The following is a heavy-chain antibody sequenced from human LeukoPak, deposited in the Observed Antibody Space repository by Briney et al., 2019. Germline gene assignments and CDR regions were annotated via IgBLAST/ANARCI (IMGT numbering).Heavy chain of an antibody. V-gene: IGHV4-39*07. CDR1: GGSISSGDYY. CDR3: ARGTMVRGVTRTYYFDY. D-gene: IGHD3-10*01. Sequence: SETLSLTCTVSGGSISSGDYYWSWIRQPPGKGLEWIGEINHSGSTNYNPSLKSRVTISVDTSKNQFSLKLSSVTAADTAVYYCARGTMVRGVTRTYYFDYWGQGTLVTVSS. J-gene: IGHJ4*02. CDR2: INHSGST.